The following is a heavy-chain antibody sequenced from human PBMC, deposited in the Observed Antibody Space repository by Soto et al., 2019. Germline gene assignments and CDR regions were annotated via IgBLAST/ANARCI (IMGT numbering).Heavy chain of an antibody. D-gene: IGHD1-26*01. CDR2: TYYRSKWYN. Sequence: SQTLSLTCGISGDSVSSNSAAWNWLRQSPSRGLEWLGRTYYRSKWYNDYAVSVESRITINPDTSKNHFSLQLNFVTPEDTAVYFCARGEQYSGRIFDYWCQGTLVTVSS. CDR1: GDSVSSNSAA. CDR3: ARGEQYSGRIFDY. J-gene: IGHJ4*02. V-gene: IGHV6-1*01.